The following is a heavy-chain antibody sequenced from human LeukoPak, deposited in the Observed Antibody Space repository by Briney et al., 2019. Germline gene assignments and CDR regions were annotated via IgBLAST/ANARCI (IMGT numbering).Heavy chain of an antibody. CDR2: INTNTGNP. Sequence: ASVKVSCKASGYAFTDYYLHWVRQAPGQGLEWMGWINTNTGNPTYAQGFTGRFVFSLDTSVSTAYLQISSLKAEDTAVYYCAREGGYSGYAWGQGTLVTVSS. V-gene: IGHV7-4-1*02. CDR3: AREGGYSGYA. CDR1: GYAFTDYY. J-gene: IGHJ5*02. D-gene: IGHD5-12*01.